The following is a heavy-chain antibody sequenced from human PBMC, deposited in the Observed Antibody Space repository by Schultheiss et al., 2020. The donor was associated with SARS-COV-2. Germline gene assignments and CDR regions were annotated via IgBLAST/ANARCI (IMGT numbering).Heavy chain of an antibody. V-gene: IGHV4-34*01. Sequence: SQTLSLTCAVYGGSFSGYYWSWIRQPPGKGLEWIGSIYHSGSTYYNPSLKSRVTISVDTSKNQFSLKLTSVTAADTAVYYCARGGSSNQPLQYYYYMDVWGKGTPVTVSS. CDR3: ARGGSSNQPLQYYYYMDV. CDR1: GGSFSGYY. CDR2: IYHSGST. J-gene: IGHJ6*03. D-gene: IGHD4-11*01.